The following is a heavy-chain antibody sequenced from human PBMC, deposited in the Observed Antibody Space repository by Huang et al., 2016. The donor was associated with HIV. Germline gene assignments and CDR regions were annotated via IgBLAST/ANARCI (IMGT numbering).Heavy chain of an antibody. CDR1: GFTFLDFW. D-gene: IGHD3-9*01. J-gene: IGHJ5*02. CDR2: IKSDGTYI. CDR3: AGGGRTASYFHFDP. V-gene: IGHV3-74*01. Sequence: EVRFQESGGGQVQPGGSLKLSCVACGFTFLDFWMHWARPVPGEGWGWCARIKSDGTYIDYADSVRGRFVVSRNNARDILSLEMSSLRPEDTGVYFCAGGGRTASYFHFDPRGQGIPVIV.